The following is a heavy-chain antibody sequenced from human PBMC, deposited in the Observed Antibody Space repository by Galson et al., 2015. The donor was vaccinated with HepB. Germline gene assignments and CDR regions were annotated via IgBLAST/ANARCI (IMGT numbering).Heavy chain of an antibody. D-gene: IGHD3-22*01. Sequence: SLRLSCAASGFTFSSYGMHWVRQAPGKGLEWVAVISYDGSNKYYADSVKGRFTISRDNSKNTLYLQMNSLRAEDTAVYYCAKDGTAEYYDGAFDIWGQGTMVTVSS. V-gene: IGHV3-30*18. CDR2: ISYDGSNK. J-gene: IGHJ3*02. CDR3: AKDGTAEYYDGAFDI. CDR1: GFTFSSYG.